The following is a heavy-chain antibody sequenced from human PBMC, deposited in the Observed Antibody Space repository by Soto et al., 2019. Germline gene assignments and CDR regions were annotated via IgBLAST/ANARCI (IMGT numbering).Heavy chain of an antibody. CDR2: FSGGGSST. V-gene: IGHV3-23*01. CDR3: AKALSLYDFWSGPDV. J-gene: IGHJ6*02. CDR1: GFTFSSYD. D-gene: IGHD3-3*01. Sequence: GGSLRLSCAASGFTFSSYDMDWVRQAPGKGLEWVSVFSGGGSSTYYADSVKGRFTISRDNSKNTLYLQMNSLRAEDTAVYYCAKALSLYDFWSGPDVWGQGTTVTVSS.